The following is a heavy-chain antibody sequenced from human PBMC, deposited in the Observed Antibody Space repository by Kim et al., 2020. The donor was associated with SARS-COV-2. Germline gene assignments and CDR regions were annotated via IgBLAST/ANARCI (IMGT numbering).Heavy chain of an antibody. D-gene: IGHD7-27*01. V-gene: IGHV3-23*01. Sequence: GGSLRLSCAASGFTFSTYAMSWFRQAPGKGLEWVASLCDGGSSPYYADSVKGRFTISRDNSENMLFLQMNTLRAEDTAIYYCARVGSGPTWGRDYFGSWGQGTLVTVSP. CDR3: ARVGSGPTWGRDYFGS. CDR1: GFTFSTYA. CDR2: LCDGGSSP. J-gene: IGHJ4*02.